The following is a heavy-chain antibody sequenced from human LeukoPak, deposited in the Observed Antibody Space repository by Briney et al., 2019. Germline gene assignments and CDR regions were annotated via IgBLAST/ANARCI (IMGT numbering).Heavy chain of an antibody. CDR3: ARDPSVAAAGNNWFDP. D-gene: IGHD6-25*01. J-gene: IGHJ5*02. CDR2: IKQDGSEK. V-gene: IGHV3-7*01. Sequence: GGSLRLSCAASGFTFSNYWMSWVRQAPGKGLEWVANIKQDGSEKYYVDSVRGRFTISRDNAKISLYLQMNSLRAEDTAVYYCARDPSVAAAGNNWFDPWGQGTLVTVSS. CDR1: GFTFSNYW.